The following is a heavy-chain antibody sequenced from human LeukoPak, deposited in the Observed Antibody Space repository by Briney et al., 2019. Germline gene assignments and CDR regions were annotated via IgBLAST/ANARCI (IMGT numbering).Heavy chain of an antibody. CDR1: GGSISSSSYY. J-gene: IGHJ4*02. V-gene: IGHV4-39*01. D-gene: IGHD2-2*01. CDR3: ARRGAAITDFDY. Sequence: SETLSLTCTVSGGSISSSSYYWGWIRQPPGKGLEWIGSIYYSGSTYYNPSLKSRVTISVDTSKNQFSLKLSSVTAADTAVYYCARRGAAITDFDYWGQGTLVTVSS. CDR2: IYYSGST.